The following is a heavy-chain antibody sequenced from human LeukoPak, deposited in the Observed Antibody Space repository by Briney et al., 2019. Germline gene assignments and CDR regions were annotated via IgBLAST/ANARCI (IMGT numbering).Heavy chain of an antibody. V-gene: IGHV3-23*01. D-gene: IGHD2-2*01. J-gene: IGHJ4*02. Sequence: GGSLRLSCAASGFTFSSYAMSWVRQAPGKGLEWVSAISGSGGSTYYADSVKGRFTISRDNAKNTLYLQMNSLRAEDTAVYYCAVYCSSTSCYFVWGQGTLVTVSS. CDR1: GFTFSSYA. CDR3: AVYCSSTSCYFV. CDR2: ISGSGGST.